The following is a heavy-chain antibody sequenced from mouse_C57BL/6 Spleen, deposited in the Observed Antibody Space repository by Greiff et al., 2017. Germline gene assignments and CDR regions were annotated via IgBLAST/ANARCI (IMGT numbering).Heavy chain of an antibody. J-gene: IGHJ4*01. Sequence: VQLQQSGAELVRPGASVTLSCKASGYTFTDYEMHWVKQTPVHGLEWIGAIDPETGGTAYNQKFKGKAILTADKSSSTAYMELRSLTSEDSAVYYCTRGGSNYGGDAMDDWGQGTSVTVSS. CDR3: TRGGSNYGGDAMDD. V-gene: IGHV1-15*01. D-gene: IGHD1-1*01. CDR2: IDPETGGT. CDR1: GYTFTDYE.